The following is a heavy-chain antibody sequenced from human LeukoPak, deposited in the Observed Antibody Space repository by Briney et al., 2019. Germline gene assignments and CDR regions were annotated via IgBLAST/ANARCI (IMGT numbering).Heavy chain of an antibody. D-gene: IGHD2-15*01. J-gene: IGHJ6*04. V-gene: IGHV4-34*01. CDR3: ARVVVVVAATLPYYYGMDV. CDR1: GGSFSGYY. Sequence: SETLALTCAVYGGSFSGYYWSWIRQPPGKGLEWVGEINHSGSTNYNPSLKSRVTISVDTSKNQFSLQLSSVTAADTAVYYCARVVVVVAATLPYYYGMDVWGKGTTVTVSS. CDR2: INHSGST.